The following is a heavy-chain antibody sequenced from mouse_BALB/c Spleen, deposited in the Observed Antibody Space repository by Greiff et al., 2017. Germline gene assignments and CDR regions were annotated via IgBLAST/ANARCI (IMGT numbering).Heavy chain of an antibody. J-gene: IGHJ4*01. CDR1: GYTFTSYW. CDR2: INPSNGRT. V-gene: IGHV1S81*02. Sequence: QVQLKESGAELVKPGASVKLSCKASGYTFTSYWMHSVKQRPGQGLEWIGEINPSNGRTNYNEKFKSKATLTVDKSSSTAYMQLSSLTSEDSAVYYCARGGLPYAMDYWGQGTSVTVSS. D-gene: IGHD2-10*01. CDR3: ARGGLPYAMDY.